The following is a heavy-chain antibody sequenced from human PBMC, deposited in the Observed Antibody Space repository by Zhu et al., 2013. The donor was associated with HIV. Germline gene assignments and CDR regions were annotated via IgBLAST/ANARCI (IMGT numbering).Heavy chain of an antibody. D-gene: IGHD3-10*01. J-gene: IGHJ1*01. V-gene: IGHV1-3*01. Sequence: QVQLVQSGAEVKKPGASVKVSCKASGYTFISYAMHWVRQAPGHRLEWMGWINVGNGNTKYSQQFQGRVTITRDTSANTAYMELSSLRSEDTAVYYCARAVSRGVFGELFLPAEYFQYWGQGTLVTVSS. CDR3: ARAVSRGVFGELFLPAEYFQY. CDR1: GYTFISYA. CDR2: INVGNGNT.